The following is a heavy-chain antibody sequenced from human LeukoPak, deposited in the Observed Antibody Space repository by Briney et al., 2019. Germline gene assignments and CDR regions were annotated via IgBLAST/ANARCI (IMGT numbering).Heavy chain of an antibody. V-gene: IGHV3-9*01. CDR1: GFTFADHA. D-gene: IGHD3-9*01. CDR2: INWNNGGI. J-gene: IGHJ4*02. Sequence: GGSLRLSCVASGFTFADHAMHWVRRAPGQGLEWVTGINWNNGGIVYAASVRGRFTVSRDNAKNTLYLQMNRLGPEDTAFYYCARDDYDTLGYNFHYWGQGTLVTVSS. CDR3: ARDDYDTLGYNFHY.